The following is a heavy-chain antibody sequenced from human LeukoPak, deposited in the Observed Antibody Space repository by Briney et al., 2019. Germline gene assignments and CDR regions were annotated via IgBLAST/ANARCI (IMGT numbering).Heavy chain of an antibody. D-gene: IGHD5-12*01. CDR3: AKQVEWLRRPAFDI. J-gene: IGHJ3*02. V-gene: IGHV3-23*01. CDR1: GFPFSSFG. CDR2: ISGSGGST. Sequence: GGSLRLSCAASGFPFSSFGMSWVRQAPGKGLEWVSTISGSGGSTHYADSVKGRFTISRDNSKNTLYLQMNSLRAEDTAVYYCAKQVEWLRRPAFDIWGQGTMVTVSS.